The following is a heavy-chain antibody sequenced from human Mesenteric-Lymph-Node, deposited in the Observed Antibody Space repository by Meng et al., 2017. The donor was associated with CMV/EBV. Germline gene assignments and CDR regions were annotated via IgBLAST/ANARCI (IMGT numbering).Heavy chain of an antibody. CDR3: ARVNVLRFLEWSPDFDY. Sequence: SETLSLTCAVSGGSISSSNWWSWVRQPPGKGLEWIGEIYHSGSTNYNPSLKSRVTISVDKSKNQFSLKLSSVTAADTAVYYCARVNVLRFLEWSPDFDYWGQGTLVTVS. CDR1: GGSISSSNW. J-gene: IGHJ4*02. D-gene: IGHD3-3*01. CDR2: IYHSGST. V-gene: IGHV4-4*02.